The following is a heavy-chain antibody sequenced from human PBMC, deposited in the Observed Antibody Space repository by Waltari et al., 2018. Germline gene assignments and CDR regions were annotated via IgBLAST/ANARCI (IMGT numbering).Heavy chain of an antibody. D-gene: IGHD6-19*01. CDR3: VTTGVAGFY. V-gene: IGHV3-74*01. Sequence: EVQLVESGGGLVQPGGSLRLSCAAYGFTFSHSWMYWVRQCPGKGLVWVSRIAMDGSIVNDAASVKGRFTISRDNAKSTLFLQMNSLRVDDTALYYCVTTGVAGFYWGQGTRVTVSS. J-gene: IGHJ4*02. CDR1: GFTFSHSW. CDR2: IAMDGSIV.